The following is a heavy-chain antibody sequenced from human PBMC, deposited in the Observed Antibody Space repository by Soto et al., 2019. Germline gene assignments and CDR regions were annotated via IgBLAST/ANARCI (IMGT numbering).Heavy chain of an antibody. V-gene: IGHV4-39*01. CDR1: GGSISSSSYY. J-gene: IGHJ4*02. CDR3: IVATIFGAHDY. CDR2: IYYSGST. D-gene: IGHD5-12*01. Sequence: SETLSLTCTVSGGSISSSSYYWGWIRQPPGKGLEWIGSIYYSGSTYYNPSLKSRVTISVDTSKNQFSLKLSSVTAADTAVYYCIVATIFGAHDYWGQGTLVTVSS.